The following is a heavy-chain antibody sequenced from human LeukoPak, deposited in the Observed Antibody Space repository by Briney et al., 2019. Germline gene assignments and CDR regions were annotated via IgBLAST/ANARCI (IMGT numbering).Heavy chain of an antibody. CDR2: SSAYNGKT. J-gene: IGHJ3*02. CDR1: GYTFTSYG. Sequence: ASVKVSCKASGYTFTSYGISWVRQAPGQGLEWMGWSSAYNGKTNYQQQLKGRLTIPTDTSTSTAYMGLRSLRSDDAAVYYCARVGYYPDNDAFDIWGQGTMVTVSS. V-gene: IGHV1-18*01. CDR3: ARVGYYPDNDAFDI. D-gene: IGHD2/OR15-2a*01.